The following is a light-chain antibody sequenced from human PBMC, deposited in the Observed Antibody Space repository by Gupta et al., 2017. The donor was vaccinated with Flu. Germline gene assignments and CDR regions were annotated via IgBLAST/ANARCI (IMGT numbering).Light chain of an antibody. J-gene: IGKJ4*01. CDR1: QDISNF. CDR3: QQYQHYPLA. V-gene: IGKV1-16*01. Sequence: EIQMTQSPSSLSASVGDRVTITCRASQDISNFLAWFQQKPGQAPKSLIFGASTLQSGVPLRFSGARSGTDFFLTISSLQPEDFATYYCQQYQHYPLAFGGGTKLEVK. CDR2: GAS.